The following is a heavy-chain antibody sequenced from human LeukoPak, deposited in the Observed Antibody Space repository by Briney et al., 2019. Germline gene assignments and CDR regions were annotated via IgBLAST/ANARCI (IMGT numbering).Heavy chain of an antibody. D-gene: IGHD2-15*01. CDR2: IIPIFGTA. J-gene: IGHJ4*02. Sequence: SVKVSFKASGGTFSSYAISWVRQAPGQGLEWMGGIIPIFGTANYAQKFQGRVTITTDESTSTAYMELSSLRSEDTAVYYCARDGYCSGGSCYSALWGQGTLVTVSS. CDR3: ARDGYCSGGSCYSAL. V-gene: IGHV1-69*05. CDR1: GGTFSSYA.